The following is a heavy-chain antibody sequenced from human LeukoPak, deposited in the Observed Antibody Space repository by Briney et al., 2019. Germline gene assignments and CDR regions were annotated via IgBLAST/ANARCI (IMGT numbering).Heavy chain of an antibody. CDR3: ATGGRYYYTD. CDR1: GFTFSSYS. D-gene: IGHD3-22*01. CDR2: ISSSSSYI. V-gene: IGHV3-21*04. J-gene: IGHJ4*02. Sequence: KPGGSLRLSCAASGFTFSSYSMNWVRQAPGKGLEWVSSISSSSSYIYYADSVKGRFTISRDNAKNSLYLQMSSLRAEDTAVYFCATGGRYYYTDWGQGTLVTVSA.